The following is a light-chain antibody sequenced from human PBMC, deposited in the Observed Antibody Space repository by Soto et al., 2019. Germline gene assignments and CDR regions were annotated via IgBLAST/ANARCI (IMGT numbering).Light chain of an antibody. V-gene: IGLV1-44*01. Sequence: QSVLTQPPSASGPPGQGVTISCSGSSSNIGNNPVNWYQQLPGTAPTLLIYSNNQRPSGVPDRFSGSKSGTSASLAISGLQSDDEADFYCAAGDDSLNVWLFGGGTKLTVL. CDR2: SNN. J-gene: IGLJ3*02. CDR1: SSNIGNNP. CDR3: AAGDDSLNVWL.